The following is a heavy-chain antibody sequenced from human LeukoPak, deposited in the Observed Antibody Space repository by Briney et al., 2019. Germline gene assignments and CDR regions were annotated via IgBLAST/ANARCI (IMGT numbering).Heavy chain of an antibody. J-gene: IGHJ5*02. Sequence: GGSLRLSCVASGFSFDKFGMHWVRQAPGKGLEYISSVSADESGKYYTKSVRGRFSISRDNSKNTMYLQLGNLRPDDMGIYYCASLDRSEIPWGPGTLVTVSS. CDR3: ASLDRSEIP. CDR1: GFSFDKFG. CDR2: VSADESGK. D-gene: IGHD1-26*01. V-gene: IGHV3-64*01.